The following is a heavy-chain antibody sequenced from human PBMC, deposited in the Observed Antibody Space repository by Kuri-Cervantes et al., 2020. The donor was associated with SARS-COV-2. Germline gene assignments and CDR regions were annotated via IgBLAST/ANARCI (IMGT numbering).Heavy chain of an antibody. V-gene: IGHV3-30*18. CDR3: AKPHYSKAYYYYGMDV. CDR1: GFTFSSYG. CDR2: ISYDGSNK. D-gene: IGHD4-11*01. Sequence: GGSLRLSCAASGFTFSSYGMHWVRQAPGKGLEWVAIISYDGSNKYYADSVKGRFTISRDNSKNTLYPQMNSLSAEDTAVYYCAKPHYSKAYYYYGMDVWGQGATVTVSS. J-gene: IGHJ6*02.